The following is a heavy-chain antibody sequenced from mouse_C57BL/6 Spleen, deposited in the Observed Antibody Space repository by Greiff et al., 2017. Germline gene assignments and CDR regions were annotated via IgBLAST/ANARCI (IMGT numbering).Heavy chain of an antibody. J-gene: IGHJ1*03. CDR3: ANYGTHWYFNV. CDR1: GYTFTSYT. D-gene: IGHD2-1*01. Sequence: VKLQESGAELARPGASVKMSCKASGYTFTSYTMHWVKQRPGQGLEWIGYINPSSGYTKYNQKFKDKATLTADKSSSTAYMPLSSLTSEDSAVDYCANYGTHWYFNVWGTGTTVTVSS. CDR2: INPSSGYT. V-gene: IGHV1-4*01.